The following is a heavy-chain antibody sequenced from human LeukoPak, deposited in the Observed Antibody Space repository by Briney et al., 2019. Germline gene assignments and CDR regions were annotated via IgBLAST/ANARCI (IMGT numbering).Heavy chain of an antibody. CDR1: GFTFSSYW. Sequence: GGSLRLSCAASGFTFSSYWMSWVRQAPGKGLEWVSVISGSGGSTYYADSVKGRFTISRDNSKNTLYLQMNSLRDEDTAVYYYAKRVGSYWLDYWGQGTLVTVSS. D-gene: IGHD1-26*01. CDR3: AKRVGSYWLDY. J-gene: IGHJ4*02. V-gene: IGHV3-23*01. CDR2: ISGSGGST.